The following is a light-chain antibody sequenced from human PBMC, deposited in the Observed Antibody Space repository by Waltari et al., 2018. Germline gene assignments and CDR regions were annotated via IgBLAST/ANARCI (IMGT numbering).Light chain of an antibody. CDR1: ILGNKY. Sequence: SYELTQPPSVSVSPGQTASITCSGDILGNKYATWYQQKPGQSPLLVIYQDTKRPSELPERFSGSKSANAATLTITVTQAMDEADYYCQALGTGAWVFGGGTKLTVL. CDR3: QALGTGAWV. CDR2: QDT. V-gene: IGLV3-1*01. J-gene: IGLJ3*02.